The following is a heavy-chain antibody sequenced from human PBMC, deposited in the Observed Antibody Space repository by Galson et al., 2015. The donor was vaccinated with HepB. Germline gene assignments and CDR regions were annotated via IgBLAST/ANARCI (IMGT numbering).Heavy chain of an antibody. J-gene: IGHJ5*02. CDR1: GYTFTTYG. CDR2: ISAYNGKT. D-gene: IGHD2-2*01. V-gene: IGHV1-18*04. CDR3: ARDGGHCSTTSCYSAWFDP. Sequence: SVKVSCKASGYTFTTYGINWVRQAPGQGLEWMGWISAYNGKTNYAQKLQGRVTMTSDTSTSTAYMELRSLRSDDTAVYYCARDGGHCSTTSCYSAWFDPWGQGTLVTVSS.